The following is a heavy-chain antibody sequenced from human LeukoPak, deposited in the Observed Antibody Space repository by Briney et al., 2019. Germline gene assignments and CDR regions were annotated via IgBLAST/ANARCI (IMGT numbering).Heavy chain of an antibody. Sequence: GRSLRLSCAASGFTFSSYGMHWVRQAPGKGLEWVASIQYDGSKKYYADSMTGRFTISRDNSKNTLYLEINSLRAEDTAVYYCAREAWDLTGRAPVIWGQGTLVTVSS. CDR2: IQYDGSKK. CDR3: AREAWDLTGRAPVI. V-gene: IGHV3-33*01. CDR1: GFTFSSYG. J-gene: IGHJ4*02. D-gene: IGHD1-14*01.